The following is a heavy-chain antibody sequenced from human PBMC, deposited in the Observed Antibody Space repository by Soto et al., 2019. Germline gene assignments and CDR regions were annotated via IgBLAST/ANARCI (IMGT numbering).Heavy chain of an antibody. V-gene: IGHV4-34*01. Sequence: SETLSLTCAFYCGSFIGYYWSWIRQPPGKGLEWIGEINHSGSTNYNPSLKSRVTISVDTSKNQFSLKLSPVTASDTAVYYCARGGYYYDSSGYYFAWGQGTLVTVSS. D-gene: IGHD3-22*01. CDR2: INHSGST. CDR3: ARGGYYYDSSGYYFA. J-gene: IGHJ5*02. CDR1: CGSFIGYY.